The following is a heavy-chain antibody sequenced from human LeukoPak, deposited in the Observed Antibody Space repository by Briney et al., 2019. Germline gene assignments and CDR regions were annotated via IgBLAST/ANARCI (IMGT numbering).Heavy chain of an antibody. D-gene: IGHD2-15*01. Sequence: GGSLRLSCAASGFSFSSYWMSWVRQAPGKGLEWVGNLKQDGGEKYYVDSVKGRLTISRDNAKNFLYLQMNSLRAEDTAAYYCARAPSRYCSGGSCYHYYMDVWGKGTTVTASS. J-gene: IGHJ6*03. CDR1: GFSFSSYW. CDR3: ARAPSRYCSGGSCYHYYMDV. V-gene: IGHV3-7*01. CDR2: LKQDGGEK.